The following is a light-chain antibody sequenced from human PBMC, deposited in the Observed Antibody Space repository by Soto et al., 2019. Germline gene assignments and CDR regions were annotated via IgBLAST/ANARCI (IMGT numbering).Light chain of an antibody. V-gene: IGLV2-14*01. J-gene: IGLJ2*01. Sequence: QSVLTQPASVSGSPGQSITISCTGTSSDVGTYNYVSWYQQHPGKAPKLMIYEVSNRPSGVSNRSSGSKFGNTASLTISGLQAEDEADYYCSSYTSSSTVVFGGGTKVTVL. CDR2: EVS. CDR1: SSDVGTYNY. CDR3: SSYTSSSTVV.